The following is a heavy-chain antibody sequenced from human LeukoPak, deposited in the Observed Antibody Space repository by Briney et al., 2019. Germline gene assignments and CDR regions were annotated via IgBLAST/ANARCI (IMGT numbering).Heavy chain of an antibody. CDR3: ARGGYSYGYYYFDY. J-gene: IGHJ4*02. D-gene: IGHD5-18*01. Sequence: EASVKVSCKASGGTFSSYAISWVRQAPGQGLEWMGGIIPIFGTANYAQKFQGRVTITADESTSTAYMELSSLRPEDTAVYYCARGGYSYGYYYFDYWGQGTLVTVSS. V-gene: IGHV1-69*13. CDR2: IIPIFGTA. CDR1: GGTFSSYA.